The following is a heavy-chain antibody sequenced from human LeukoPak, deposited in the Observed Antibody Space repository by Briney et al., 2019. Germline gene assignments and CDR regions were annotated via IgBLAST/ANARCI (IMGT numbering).Heavy chain of an antibody. Sequence: ASVKVSCKASGYTFTSYAMHWVRQAPGQRLEWMGWINAGNGNTKYSQKFQGRVTITRDTSASTAYMELSSLRSEDTAVYYCARDGDSSGYFLHDYRGQGTLVTVSS. CDR2: INAGNGNT. V-gene: IGHV1-3*01. CDR1: GYTFTSYA. D-gene: IGHD3-22*01. CDR3: ARDGDSSGYFLHDY. J-gene: IGHJ4*02.